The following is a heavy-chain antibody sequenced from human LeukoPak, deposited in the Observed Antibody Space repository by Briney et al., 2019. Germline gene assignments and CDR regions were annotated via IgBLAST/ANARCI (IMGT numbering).Heavy chain of an antibody. CDR1: RFAFSSYA. V-gene: IGHV3-30*04. J-gene: IGHJ4*02. CDR3: ARMSLRWDY. CDR2: IPYDGSNK. Sequence: GGSLRLSCAASRFAFSSYAMTWVRQAPGKGLEWVAVIPYDGSNKYYADSVKGRFTISRDNSKNTLYLQMNSLRAEDTAVYYCARMSLRWDYWGQGTLVTVSS. D-gene: IGHD4-23*01.